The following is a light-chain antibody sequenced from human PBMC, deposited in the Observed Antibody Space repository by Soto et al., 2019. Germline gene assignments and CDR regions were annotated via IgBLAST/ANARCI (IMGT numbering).Light chain of an antibody. Sequence: EHFLTQSPGTLSLSPGEGATLSCRASRGVSANYLAWYQQKPGQAPTLLIYGASIRAAGIPDRFSGSRSGTDFNLTLSSLEPDDLAVYYWQQRSSWPRITFGQGTHWRL. J-gene: IGKJ5*01. CDR3: QQRSSWPRIT. V-gene: IGKV3D-20*02. CDR1: RGVSANY. CDR2: GAS.